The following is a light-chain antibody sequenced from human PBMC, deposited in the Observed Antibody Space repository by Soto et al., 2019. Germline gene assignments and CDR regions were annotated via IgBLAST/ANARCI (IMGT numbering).Light chain of an antibody. CDR3: QKYDDVPYT. Sequence: QMTQSPSSLSASVGDRVTITCRASQSIIRYLAWYQQKQGMPPNLLIYAASTLQSGVPSRFSGSGSGTDFTLTISSLHPEDVATYYCQKYDDVPYTFGQGTKLEIK. V-gene: IGKV1-27*01. J-gene: IGKJ2*01. CDR1: QSIIRY. CDR2: AAS.